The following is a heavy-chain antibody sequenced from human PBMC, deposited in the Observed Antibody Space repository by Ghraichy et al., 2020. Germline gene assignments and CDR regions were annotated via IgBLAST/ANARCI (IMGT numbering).Heavy chain of an antibody. V-gene: IGHV3-7*01. J-gene: IGHJ4*02. CDR1: GFIFSGYW. CDR3: ARDLGGDWYFDY. D-gene: IGHD2-21*02. Sequence: GGSLRLSCAASGFIFSGYWMSWVRQAPGKGLEWVANINKDGSEKYYVDSVKGRFTISRDNAKNSLYLQMNSLRAEDTAVYYCARDLGGDWYFDYWGQGALVTVSS. CDR2: INKDGSEK.